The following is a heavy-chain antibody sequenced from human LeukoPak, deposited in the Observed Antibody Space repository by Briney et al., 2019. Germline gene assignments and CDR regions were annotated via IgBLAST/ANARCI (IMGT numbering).Heavy chain of an antibody. Sequence: GRCLRLSCAAYGLTFDEYAMQWVRQAPGEGLEWVSGIRWNGGSKGYADSVKGRFTISRDNAKNSVYLEMNSLRSEDMALYYCAKSLDFGVVNFLGAFDIWGQGTMVTVSA. J-gene: IGHJ3*02. V-gene: IGHV3-9*03. D-gene: IGHD3-3*01. CDR2: IRWNGGSK. CDR1: GLTFDEYA. CDR3: AKSLDFGVVNFLGAFDI.